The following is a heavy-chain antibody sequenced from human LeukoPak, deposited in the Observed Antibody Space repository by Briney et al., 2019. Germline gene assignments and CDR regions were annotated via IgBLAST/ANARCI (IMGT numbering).Heavy chain of an antibody. CDR1: GGSISSYY. CDR2: IYYSGST. Sequence: SETLSLTCTVSGGSISSYYWSWIRQPPGKGLEWIGYIYYSGSTNYNPSLKSRVTISVDTSKNQFSLKLSSVTAVDTAVYYCARVSSSWLGVGAFDIWGQGTMVTVSS. J-gene: IGHJ3*02. D-gene: IGHD6-13*01. V-gene: IGHV4-59*01. CDR3: ARVSSSWLGVGAFDI.